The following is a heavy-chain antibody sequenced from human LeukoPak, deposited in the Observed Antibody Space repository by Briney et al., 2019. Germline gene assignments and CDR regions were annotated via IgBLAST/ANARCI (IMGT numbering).Heavy chain of an antibody. V-gene: IGHV1-46*01. CDR3: ASLYCSGGSCYSGHAFDI. D-gene: IGHD2-15*01. CDR2: INPSGGST. Sequence: PWASVKVSCKASGYTFTSYYMHWVRQAPGQGLEWMGIINPSGGSTSYAQKFQGRVTMTRDTSTSTVYMELSSLRSEDTAVYYCASLYCSGGSCYSGHAFDIWGQGTMVTVSS. CDR1: GYTFTSYY. J-gene: IGHJ3*02.